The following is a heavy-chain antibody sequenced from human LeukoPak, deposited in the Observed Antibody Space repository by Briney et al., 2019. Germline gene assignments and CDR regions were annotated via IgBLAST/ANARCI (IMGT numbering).Heavy chain of an antibody. CDR2: IKQDGSEK. D-gene: IGHD1-26*01. V-gene: IGHV3-7*04. Sequence: PGGSLRRSCAASGFTFSSYWMSWVRQAPGQGLELVANIKQDGSEKYCVDSVKGRFTISRDNAKNSLYLQMNSLRAEDTAVYYCARDRVGYFDYWGQGTLVTASS. CDR1: GFTFSSYW. CDR3: ARDRVGYFDY. J-gene: IGHJ4*02.